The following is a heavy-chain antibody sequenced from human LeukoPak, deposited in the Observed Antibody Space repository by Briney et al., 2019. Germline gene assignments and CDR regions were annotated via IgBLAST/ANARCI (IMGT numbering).Heavy chain of an antibody. V-gene: IGHV3-30-3*01. J-gene: IGHJ5*02. D-gene: IGHD2-15*01. CDR1: GFAFSNQA. CDR3: ARDLGYCSGDVCYPAWFDP. CDR2: ISYDGSNK. Sequence: PGGSLRLSCAASGFAFSNQAMGWVRQAPGKGLEWVAVISYDGSNKYYADSVKGRFTISRDNAKNSLYLQMNNLRAEDTAVYYCARDLGYCSGDVCYPAWFDPWGQGTLVTVSS.